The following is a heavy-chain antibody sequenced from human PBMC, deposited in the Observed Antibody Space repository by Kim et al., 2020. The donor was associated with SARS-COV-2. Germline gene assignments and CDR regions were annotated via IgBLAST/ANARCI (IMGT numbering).Heavy chain of an antibody. CDR3: ARDPRYDYVWGSYRPFDY. Sequence: KSRVTISVDTSKTQFSLKLSSVTAADTAVYYCARDPRYDYVWGSYRPFDYWGQGTLVTVSS. V-gene: IGHV4-34*01. D-gene: IGHD3-16*02. J-gene: IGHJ4*02.